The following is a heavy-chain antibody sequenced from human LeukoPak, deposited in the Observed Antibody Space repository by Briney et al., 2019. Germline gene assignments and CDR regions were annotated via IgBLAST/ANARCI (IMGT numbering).Heavy chain of an antibody. CDR2: ISSGGTYI. D-gene: IGHD2-15*01. V-gene: IGHV3-21*01. CDR3: ARDRPTGRSRGVVVQ. CDR1: GFTFDTYA. Sequence: GGSLRLSCAASGFTFDTYAMTWVRQATGKRLEGVSSISSGGTYIYYAESVRGRSTISRDNTKNFLYLQLSTLRVEDTAVYYCARDRPTGRSRGVVVQWGQGTLVTVSS. J-gene: IGHJ4*02.